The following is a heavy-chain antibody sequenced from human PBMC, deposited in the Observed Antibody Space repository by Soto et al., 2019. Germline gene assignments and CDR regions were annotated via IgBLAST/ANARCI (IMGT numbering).Heavy chain of an antibody. CDR2: INPSGGST. D-gene: IGHD6-13*01. CDR1: GYTFTSYY. J-gene: IGHJ4*02. CDR3: ARGLAAGDY. Sequence: QVQLVQSGAEVKNPGASVKVSCKASGYTFTSYYIHWVRQAPGQGLEWMAIINPSGGSTNYAQKFQGRVTLARDTFTSTVYMELSSLRSEDTAIYYCARGLAAGDYWGQGTLVTVSS. V-gene: IGHV1-46*01.